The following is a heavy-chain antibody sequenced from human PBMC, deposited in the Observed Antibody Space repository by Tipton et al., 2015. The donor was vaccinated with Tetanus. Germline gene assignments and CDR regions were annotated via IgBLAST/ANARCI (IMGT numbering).Heavy chain of an antibody. CDR1: GFTFSNYG. Sequence: GSLRLSCVASGFTFSNYGMSWVRQAPGKGLEWVSSISGSGVQTHYSDSVKGRFTISRDNAKNTLFLQMNGLRAEDTAVYYCVRDRKSWDILPSNWFDPWGQGTRVTVSS. V-gene: IGHV3-23*01. CDR3: VRDRKSWDILPSNWFDP. D-gene: IGHD1-26*01. J-gene: IGHJ5*02. CDR2: ISGSGVQT.